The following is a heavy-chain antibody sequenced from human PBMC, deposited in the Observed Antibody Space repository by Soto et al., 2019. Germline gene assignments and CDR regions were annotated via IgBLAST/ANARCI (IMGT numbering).Heavy chain of an antibody. CDR1: GFTFSSYW. CDR2: INSDGSST. Sequence: GGSLRLSCAASGFTFSSYWMHWVRQAPGKGLVWVSRINSDGSSTSYADSVKGRFTISRDNAKNTLYLQMNSLRAEDTAVYYCARDLPSCDSSSSQFRSGYWGQGTLVTVSS. V-gene: IGHV3-74*01. J-gene: IGHJ4*02. D-gene: IGHD6-6*01. CDR3: ARDLPSCDSSSSQFRSGY.